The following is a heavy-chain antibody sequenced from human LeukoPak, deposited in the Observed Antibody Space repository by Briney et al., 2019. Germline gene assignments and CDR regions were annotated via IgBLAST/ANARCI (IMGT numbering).Heavy chain of an antibody. J-gene: IGHJ4*02. CDR3: AKGSYYEDFDY. D-gene: IGHD1-26*01. Sequence: GGSLRLSCAASGFTFSSYAMTWVRQAPGKGLEWVSAISGSGGSTYYADSVKGRFTISRDNSKNTLYLQMNSLRTEDTAVYYCAKGSYYEDFDYWGQGTLVTVSS. V-gene: IGHV3-23*01. CDR2: ISGSGGST. CDR1: GFTFSSYA.